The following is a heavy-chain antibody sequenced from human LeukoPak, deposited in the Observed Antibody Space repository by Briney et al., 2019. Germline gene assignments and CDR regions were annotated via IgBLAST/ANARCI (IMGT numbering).Heavy chain of an antibody. Sequence: SETLSLTCTVSGGSISSYYWSWIRQPPGKGLEWIGYIYYSGSTNYNPSLKSRVTISVDTSKNQFSLKLSSVTAADTAAYYCARDRCSGGSCYPHGMDVWGQGTTVTVSS. CDR3: ARDRCSGGSCYPHGMDV. CDR1: GGSISSYY. J-gene: IGHJ6*02. V-gene: IGHV4-59*01. CDR2: IYYSGST. D-gene: IGHD2-15*01.